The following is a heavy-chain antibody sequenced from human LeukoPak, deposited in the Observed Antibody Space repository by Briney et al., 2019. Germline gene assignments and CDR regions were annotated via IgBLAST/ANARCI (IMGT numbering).Heavy chain of an antibody. CDR2: IYSSGTT. J-gene: IGHJ4*02. CDR1: GFTPSHHY. Sequence: GGSLRLSCAASGFTPSHHYMTWVRQAPGKGLEWVSVIYSSGTTYYADSVKGRFTISRDNSKNTLYLQMNSLRAEDTATYYCAKDRGTMVRGVLIKGTPDYWGQGTLVTVSS. CDR3: AKDRGTMVRGVLIKGTPDY. V-gene: IGHV3-66*01. D-gene: IGHD3-10*01.